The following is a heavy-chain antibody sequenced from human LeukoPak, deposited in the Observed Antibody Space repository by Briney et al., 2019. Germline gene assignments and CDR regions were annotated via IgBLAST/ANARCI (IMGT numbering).Heavy chain of an antibody. D-gene: IGHD6-13*01. CDR1: GGSIGSYY. CDR3: AMSEGIAAAGSEYFQH. J-gene: IGHJ1*01. V-gene: IGHV4-59*08. Sequence: PSETLSLTCTVSGGSIGSYYWSWIRQPPGKGLEWIGYIYYSGSTNYNPSLKSRVTISVDTSKNQFSLKLSSVTAADTAVYYCAMSEGIAAAGSEYFQHWGQGTLVTVSS. CDR2: IYYSGST.